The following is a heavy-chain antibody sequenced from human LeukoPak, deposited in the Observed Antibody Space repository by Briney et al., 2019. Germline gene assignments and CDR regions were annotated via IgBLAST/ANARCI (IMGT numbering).Heavy chain of an antibody. V-gene: IGHV1-46*01. D-gene: IGHD5-24*01. J-gene: IGHJ4*02. Sequence: ASVKVSCKSSGYTFTNYYIHWVRQAPGQGLEWMGVINPSGGTTSYAQKFLGRVTMTRYTSTSTVYMELSSLRSEDTAVYYCARDRLLGDGYNDYFDYWGQGTLVTVSS. CDR3: ARDRLLGDGYNDYFDY. CDR2: INPSGGTT. CDR1: GYTFTNYY.